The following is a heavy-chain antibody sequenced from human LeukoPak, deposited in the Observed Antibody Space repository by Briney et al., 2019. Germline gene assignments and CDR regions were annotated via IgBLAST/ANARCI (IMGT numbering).Heavy chain of an antibody. J-gene: IGHJ4*02. Sequence: PGGSLRLSCAASGFTFSSYGMHWVRQAPGKGLEWVTFIRYDGSNKYYADSVKGRFTISRDNAKNSLDLVMSSLRVDDTAVYYCARDRGDGTQSPFYSWGQGTVVTVAS. CDR3: ARDRGDGTQSPFYS. CDR1: GFTFSSYG. V-gene: IGHV3-30*02. D-gene: IGHD5-24*01. CDR2: IRYDGSNK.